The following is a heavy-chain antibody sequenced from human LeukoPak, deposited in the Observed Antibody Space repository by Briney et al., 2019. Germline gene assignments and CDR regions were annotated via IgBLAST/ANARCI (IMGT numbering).Heavy chain of an antibody. D-gene: IGHD3-10*01. CDR2: ISYDGSNK. CDR3: ARDQNYGSGSGIDY. CDR1: GFTFSSYD. J-gene: IGHJ4*02. V-gene: IGHV3-30*03. Sequence: GRSLRLSCAASGFTFSSYDMHWVRQAPGKGLEWVAVISYDGSNKYYADSVKGRFTISRDNAKNSLYLQMNSLRAEDTAVYYCARDQNYGSGSGIDYWGQGTLVTVSS.